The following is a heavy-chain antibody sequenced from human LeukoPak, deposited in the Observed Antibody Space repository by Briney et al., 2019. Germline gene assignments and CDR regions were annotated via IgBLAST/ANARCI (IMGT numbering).Heavy chain of an antibody. CDR2: ISSSDTYI. J-gene: IGHJ4*02. CDR1: GFTFSSYS. D-gene: IGHD2-15*01. Sequence: GGSLRLSCAASGFTFSSYSMNWVRQAPGKGLEWVSSISSSDTYIYHADSVKGRFTISRDNAKNSLYLQMNSLRAEDTAVYYCARAGPPYCSGGSCYSGYWGQGTMVTVSS. V-gene: IGHV3-21*01. CDR3: ARAGPPYCSGGSCYSGY.